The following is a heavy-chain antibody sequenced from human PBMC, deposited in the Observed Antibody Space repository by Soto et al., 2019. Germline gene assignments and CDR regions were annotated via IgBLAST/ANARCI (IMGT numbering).Heavy chain of an antibody. V-gene: IGHV3-30-3*01. D-gene: IGHD3-16*01. CDR3: ARDLXXVGAXGAARYYYYDIDV. J-gene: IGHJ6*02. CDR2: ISYDETNK. CDR1: GFTFSSYA. Sequence: QVQLVESGGGVVQPGRSLRLSCAASGFTFSSYAMHWVRQAPGKGLEWVAVISYDETNKYYADSVKGRFTISRDNSKNTLYLQMNSLRAEDTAVYYCARDLXXVGAXGAARYYYYDIDVWGQGTTVTVSS.